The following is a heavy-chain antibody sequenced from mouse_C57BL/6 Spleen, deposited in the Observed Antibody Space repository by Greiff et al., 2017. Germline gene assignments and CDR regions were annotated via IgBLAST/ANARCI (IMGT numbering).Heavy chain of an antibody. V-gene: IGHV1-18*01. J-gene: IGHJ3*01. Sequence: VQLQQSGPELVKPGASVKIPCKASGYTFTDYNMDWVKQSHGKSLEWIGDINPNNGGTIYNQKFKGKATLTVDKSSSTAYMELRSLTSEDTAVYYGARAGYGSSLAYWGQGTLVTVSA. CDR1: GYTFTDYN. CDR3: ARAGYGSSLAY. D-gene: IGHD1-1*01. CDR2: INPNNGGT.